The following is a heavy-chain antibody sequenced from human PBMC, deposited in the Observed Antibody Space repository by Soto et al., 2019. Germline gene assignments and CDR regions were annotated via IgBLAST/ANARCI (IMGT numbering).Heavy chain of an antibody. Sequence: SETLSLTCTVSGGSVSSGSYYWSWIRQPPGKGLEWIGYIYYSGSTNYNPSLKSRVTISVDTSKNQFSLKLSSVTAADRAVYYCARDRDYWGQGTLVTVSS. CDR2: IYYSGST. CDR3: ARDRDY. CDR1: GGSVSSGSYY. D-gene: IGHD3-10*01. J-gene: IGHJ4*02. V-gene: IGHV4-61*01.